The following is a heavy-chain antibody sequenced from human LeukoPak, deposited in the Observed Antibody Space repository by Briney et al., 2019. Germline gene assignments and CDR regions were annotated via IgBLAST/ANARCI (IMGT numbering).Heavy chain of an antibody. CDR3: ARVLVAYCGGDCYSAVDY. D-gene: IGHD2-21*02. V-gene: IGHV3-74*01. CDR1: GFTFSSYW. J-gene: IGHJ4*02. CDR2: INSYGSST. Sequence: PGGSLRLSCAASGFTFSSYWMHWVRQAPGKGLVWVSRINSYGSSTRYADSVKGRFTISRDNAKNTLYLQMNSLTAEDTAVYYCARVLVAYCGGDCYSAVDYWGQGTPVTVSS.